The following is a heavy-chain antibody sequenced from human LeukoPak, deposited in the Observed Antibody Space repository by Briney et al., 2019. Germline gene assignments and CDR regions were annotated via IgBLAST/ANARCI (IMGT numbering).Heavy chain of an antibody. CDR1: GFTFSNYA. CDR3: AKGGSGNYPGRAYFDY. V-gene: IGHV3-23*01. D-gene: IGHD1-26*01. CDR2: ISISGGST. J-gene: IGHJ4*02. Sequence: GGSLRLSCAASGFTFSNYAMSWVRQAPGKGLEWVSLISISGGSTYYADSVKGRFTICRDSSKSTMYLQVNSLRAEDTAVYFCAKGGSGNYPGRAYFDYWGQGTLVTVSS.